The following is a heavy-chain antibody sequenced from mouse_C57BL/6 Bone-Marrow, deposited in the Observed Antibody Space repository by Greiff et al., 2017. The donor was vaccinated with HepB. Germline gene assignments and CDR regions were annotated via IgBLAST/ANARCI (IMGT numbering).Heavy chain of an antibody. V-gene: IGHV1-64*01. CDR2: IHPNSGST. CDR1: GYTFTSYW. CDR3: ARKTTTVVAPYYYAMDY. J-gene: IGHJ4*01. D-gene: IGHD1-1*01. Sequence: QVQLQQPGAELVKPGASVKLSCKASGYTFTSYWMRWVKQRPGQGLEWIGMIHPNSGSTNYNEKFKSKATLNVDKSSSTAYMQLSSLTSEDSAVYYCARKTTTVVAPYYYAMDYWGQGTSVTVSS.